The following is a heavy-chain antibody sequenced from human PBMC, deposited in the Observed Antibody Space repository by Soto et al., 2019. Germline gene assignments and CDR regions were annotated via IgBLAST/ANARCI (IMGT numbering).Heavy chain of an antibody. J-gene: IGHJ4*02. V-gene: IGHV4-4*07. Sequence: SETLSLTCTVSGGSISSYYWSWIRQPAGKGLEWIGRIYTCGSTNYNPSLKSRVTMSVDTSKNQFSLKLSSVTAADTAVYYCARATRDYGDYGYFDYWGQGTLVTVSS. CDR3: ARATRDYGDYGYFDY. CDR1: GGSISSYY. D-gene: IGHD4-17*01. CDR2: IYTCGST.